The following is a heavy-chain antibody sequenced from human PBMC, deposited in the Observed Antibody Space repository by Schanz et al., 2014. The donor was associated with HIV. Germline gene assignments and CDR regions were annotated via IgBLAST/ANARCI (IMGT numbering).Heavy chain of an antibody. CDR1: GGSFSGYY. CDR2: VSHSGSN. D-gene: IGHD5-12*01. J-gene: IGHJ3*01. Sequence: QVQLQQWGAGLLKPSETLSLTCGVFGGSFSGYYWGWIRQSPEKGLEWIGEVSHSGSNNYNPSLXXXXXXXLYTWTGHFSLKGQSVTAADTALYSCARRPKRWLDQVNSAGAFDVWGPGTLVTVSS. V-gene: IGHV4-34*02. CDR3: ARRPKRWLDQVNSAGAFDV.